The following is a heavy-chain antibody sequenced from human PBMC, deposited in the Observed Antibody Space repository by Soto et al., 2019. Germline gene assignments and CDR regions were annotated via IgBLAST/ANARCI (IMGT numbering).Heavy chain of an antibody. CDR1: GFTFGSYA. Sequence: EVQLLESGGGLVQPGGSLRLSCAASGFTFGSYAMNWVRQAPGKGLEWLSTITDTGSHTYYEDSVRGRFTTSRDNSKTTLYLQVSSLRAEDKDVYYCAKFVWRPASVYFDYWGQGILVTVSS. J-gene: IGHJ4*02. V-gene: IGHV3-23*01. CDR3: AKFVWRPASVYFDY. D-gene: IGHD3-16*01. CDR2: ITDTGSHT.